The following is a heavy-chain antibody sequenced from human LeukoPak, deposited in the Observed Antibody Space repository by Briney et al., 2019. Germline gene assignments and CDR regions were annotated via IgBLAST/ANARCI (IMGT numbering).Heavy chain of an antibody. J-gene: IGHJ4*02. CDR1: GGSITGYC. V-gene: IGHV4-59*01. CDR2: IYYSGTT. CDR3: ARDHPARCDH. Sequence: PSETLSLTCTVSGGSITGYCWSWIRQSPGEGMEWIGYIYYSGTTKYNPSLQSRVTISVDTSKNQFSLKLTSVTAADTAIYFCARDHPARCDHWGQGALVTVSS.